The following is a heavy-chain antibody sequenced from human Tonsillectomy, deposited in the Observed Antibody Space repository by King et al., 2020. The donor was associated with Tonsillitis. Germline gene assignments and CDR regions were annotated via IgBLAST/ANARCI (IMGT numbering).Heavy chain of an antibody. D-gene: IGHD3-3*01. V-gene: IGHV1-2*02. CDR1: GYTFTDYY. CDR3: ARGDDFWSGNYDY. J-gene: IGHJ4*02. CDR2: INPNSGGT. Sequence: VQLVESGAEVKKPGASVKVSCKASGYTFTDYYIHWVRQAPGQGLEWMGWINPNSGGTNSAQNFQCRVTMTRDTSISTANMALSRLKYDDTAVYYCARGDDFWSGNYDYWGQGTLVTVSS.